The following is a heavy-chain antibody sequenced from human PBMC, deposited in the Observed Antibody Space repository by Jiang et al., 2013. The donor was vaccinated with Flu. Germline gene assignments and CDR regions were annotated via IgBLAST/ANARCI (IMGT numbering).Heavy chain of an antibody. CDR3: ARDAKDYYDSSGYYYRAALDY. Sequence: VQLVESGGGLVKPGGSLRLSCAASGFTFSSYSMNWVRQAPGKGLEWVSSISSSSSYIYYADSVKGRFTISRDNAKNSLYLQMNSLRAEDTAVYYCARDAKDYYDSSGYYYRAALDYWGQGTLVTVSS. J-gene: IGHJ4*02. CDR2: ISSSSSYI. CDR1: GFTFSSYS. V-gene: IGHV3-21*01. D-gene: IGHD3-22*01.